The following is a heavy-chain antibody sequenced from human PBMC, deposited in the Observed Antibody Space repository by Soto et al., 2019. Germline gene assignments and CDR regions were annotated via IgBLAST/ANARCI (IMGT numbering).Heavy chain of an antibody. CDR2: IIPMFGTA. V-gene: IGHV1-69*12. D-gene: IGHD5-12*01. Sequence: QVQLVQSGAEVKKPESSVKVSCKAPGGTFSTYAISWVRQAPGQGLEWMGGIIPMFGTANYAQRFQDRVTITANESTNTVHTALSSMRSEDTAVYFCTSGILLWLRRINNGYSGWGQGTLVTFSS. CDR1: GGTFSTYA. CDR3: TSGILLWLRRINNGYSG. J-gene: IGHJ4*02.